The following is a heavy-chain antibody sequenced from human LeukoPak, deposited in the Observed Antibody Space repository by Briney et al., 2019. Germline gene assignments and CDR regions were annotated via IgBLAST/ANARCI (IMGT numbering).Heavy chain of an antibody. V-gene: IGHV1-24*01. CDR2: FDPEDGET. CDR3: AAGPSQFWSGYYLPFDY. CDR1: GYTLTELS. Sequence: ASVKVSCKVSGYTLTELSMHWVRQAPGKGPEWMGGFDPEDGETIYAQKFQGRVTMTEDTSTDTAYMELSSLRSEDTAVYYCAAGPSQFWSGYYLPFDYWGQGTLVTVSS. D-gene: IGHD3-3*01. J-gene: IGHJ4*02.